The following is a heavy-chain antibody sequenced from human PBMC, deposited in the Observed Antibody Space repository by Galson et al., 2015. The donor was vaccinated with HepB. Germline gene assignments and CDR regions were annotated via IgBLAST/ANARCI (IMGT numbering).Heavy chain of an antibody. V-gene: IGHV1-2*06. CDR2: INPNSGGT. D-gene: IGHD3-10*01. Sequence: SVKVSCKASGYTFTGYYMHWVRQAPGQGLEWMGRINPNSGGTNYAQKFQGRVTMTRDTSISTAYMELSRLRSDDTAVYYCARAGIGRITMVRGAPPHPLGYWGQGTLVTVSS. CDR3: ARAGIGRITMVRGAPPHPLGY. J-gene: IGHJ4*02. CDR1: GYTFTGYY.